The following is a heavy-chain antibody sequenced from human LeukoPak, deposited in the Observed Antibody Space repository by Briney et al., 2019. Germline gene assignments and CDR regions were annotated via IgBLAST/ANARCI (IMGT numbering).Heavy chain of an antibody. CDR3: AKGAYDYVEIAYFDY. Sequence: PGGSLRLSCAASGLTVSSNYMNWVRQAPGKGLEWVSLIIGSSGSTFYADSVKGRFTISRDKSKNTLYLQMNSLRAEDTAVYYCAKGAYDYVEIAYFDYWGQGSLVTVSS. J-gene: IGHJ4*02. CDR2: IIGSSGST. D-gene: IGHD5-12*01. CDR1: GLTVSSNY. V-gene: IGHV3-23*01.